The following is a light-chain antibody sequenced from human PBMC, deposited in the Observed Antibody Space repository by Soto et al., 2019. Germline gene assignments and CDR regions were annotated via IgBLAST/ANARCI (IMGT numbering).Light chain of an antibody. CDR1: NFNIGSNT. J-gene: IGLJ1*01. V-gene: IGLV1-44*01. CDR3: AEWHDSLNGRV. Sequence: RVTISCSGSNFNIGSNTVNWYQQLPGTAPKLLIYYDNLRPSGVPDRISGYKSGTSASLAISGLQSDDEADYYCAEWHDSLNGRVFRTATTVTVL. CDR2: YDN.